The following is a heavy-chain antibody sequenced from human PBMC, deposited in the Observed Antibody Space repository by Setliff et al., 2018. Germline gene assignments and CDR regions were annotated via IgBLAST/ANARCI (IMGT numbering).Heavy chain of an antibody. CDR1: GFSLRSSGMA. V-gene: IGHV2-5*02. Sequence: GSGPTLVNPTQTLTLTCSFSGFSLRSSGMAVGWIRQPPGKALEWLALIYWDDVKRYSPFMKNRLTITQDTSKNQVVLTLTNMDPVDTATYYCAHRGGYGADSRYYFDVWGQGTLVTVSS. D-gene: IGHD3-10*01. CDR3: AHRGGYGADSRYYFDV. J-gene: IGHJ4*02. CDR2: IYWDDVK.